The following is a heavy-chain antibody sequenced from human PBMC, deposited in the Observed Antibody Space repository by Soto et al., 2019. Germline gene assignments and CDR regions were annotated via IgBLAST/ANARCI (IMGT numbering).Heavy chain of an antibody. CDR1: GFSLSTSGMC. J-gene: IGHJ6*02. CDR3: ARIHGARYYYYGMDV. CDR2: IDWDDDK. V-gene: IGHV2-70*01. Sequence: SGPTLVNPTQTLTLTCTFSGFSLSTSGMCVSWIRQPPGKALEWLALIDWDDDKYYSTSLKTRLTISKDTSKSQVVLTMTNMDPVDTATYYCARIHGARYYYYGMDVWGQGTTVTVSS. D-gene: IGHD3-16*01.